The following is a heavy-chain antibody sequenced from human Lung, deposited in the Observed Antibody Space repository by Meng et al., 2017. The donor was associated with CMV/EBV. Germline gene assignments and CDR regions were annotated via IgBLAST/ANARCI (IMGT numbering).Heavy chain of an antibody. D-gene: IGHD5-24*01. CDR2: INPDGSEK. V-gene: IGHV3-7*01. CDR3: ARDWRTGYTHSMDV. J-gene: IGHJ6*02. Sequence: SCAASGFTFSAYKMSWVRQAPGKGLEWAATINPDGSEKYYVESLKGRFTISRDNAKDSLFLQMDSLRAEDTAMYFCARDWRTGYTHSMDVWGQGTXVTVSS. CDR1: GFTFSAYK.